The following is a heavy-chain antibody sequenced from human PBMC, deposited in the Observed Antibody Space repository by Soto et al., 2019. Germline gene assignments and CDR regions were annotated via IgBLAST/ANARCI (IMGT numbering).Heavy chain of an antibody. Sequence: QVQLVQSGDEVKKPGASVKVSCQASGYTFTNYYIHWVRQAPGQGLEWMGIINPNVGSTSYTQKFRDRVTMTRDTSTGTVNMELRSLTSEDTAFYYCARDLFDASGYGGGYYFDFWGQGTLVIVSS. CDR2: INPNVGST. J-gene: IGHJ4*02. CDR1: GYTFTNYY. D-gene: IGHD3-22*01. V-gene: IGHV1-46*01. CDR3: ARDLFDASGYGGGYYFDF.